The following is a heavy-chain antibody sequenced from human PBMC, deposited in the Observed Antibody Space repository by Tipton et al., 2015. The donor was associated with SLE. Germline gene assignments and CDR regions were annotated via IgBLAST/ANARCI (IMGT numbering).Heavy chain of an antibody. Sequence: SLRLSCGASGFTFSNYSMTWVRQAPGKGLEWVSVIYGSGSNAYYADSVKGRFTTSRDNSENTLYLQMNSLRAEDTAVYYCAKELIAGSILTGLDYWGQGTLVTVSS. CDR3: AKELIAGSILTGLDY. CDR2: IYGSGSNA. D-gene: IGHD7-27*01. CDR1: GFTFSNYS. J-gene: IGHJ4*02. V-gene: IGHV3-23*03.